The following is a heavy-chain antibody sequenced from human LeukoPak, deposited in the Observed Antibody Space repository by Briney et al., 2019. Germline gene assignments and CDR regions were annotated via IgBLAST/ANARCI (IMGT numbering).Heavy chain of an antibody. CDR3: ARADYYDSSGCYYNALLDY. CDR1: GFTFDDYG. D-gene: IGHD3-22*01. J-gene: IGHJ4*02. Sequence: GGSLRLSCAASGFTFDDYGMSWVRQAPGKGLEWVSGINWNGGRTGYADSVKGRFTISRDNAKNSLYLQMNSLRAGDTALYYCARADYYDSSGCYYNALLDYWGQGTLVTVSS. CDR2: INWNGGRT. V-gene: IGHV3-20*04.